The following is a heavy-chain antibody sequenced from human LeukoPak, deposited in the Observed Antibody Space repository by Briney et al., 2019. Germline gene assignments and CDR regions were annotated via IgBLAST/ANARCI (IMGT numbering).Heavy chain of an antibody. V-gene: IGHV3-33*01. D-gene: IGHD1-1*01. J-gene: IGHJ3*02. CDR1: GFTFSSYG. Sequence: GGSLRLSCAASGFTFSSYGMHWVRQAPGKGLEWVAVIWYDGSNKYYADSVKGRFTISRDNSKNTLYMQMNSLRAEDTAVYYCARDDTGTTGITGAFDIWGQGTMVTVSS. CDR3: ARDDTGTTGITGAFDI. CDR2: IWYDGSNK.